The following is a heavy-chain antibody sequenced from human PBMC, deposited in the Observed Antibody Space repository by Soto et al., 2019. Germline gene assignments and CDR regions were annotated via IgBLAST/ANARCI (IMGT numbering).Heavy chain of an antibody. Sequence: QLQLQESGPGLVRPSETPSLTCTVSGGSIANNNYFWGWVRQPPGKGLEWIGSAAYSGGTYKNPSLKSRVTVSVDTSKNQFSLKLTSVTAADTAVYYCAKVVVGATSHSDFDSWGQGTLVTVSS. CDR3: AKVVVGATSHSDFDS. V-gene: IGHV4-39*05. J-gene: IGHJ4*02. CDR2: AAYSGGT. D-gene: IGHD2-15*01. CDR1: GGSIANNNYF.